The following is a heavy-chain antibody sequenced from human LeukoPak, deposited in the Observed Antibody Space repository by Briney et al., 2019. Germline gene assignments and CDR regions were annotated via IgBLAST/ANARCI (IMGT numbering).Heavy chain of an antibody. J-gene: IGHJ6*03. CDR1: GYTFTSYD. Sequence: GASVKVSCKASGYTFTSYDINWVRQATGQGLEWMGWISAYNGNTNYAQKLQGRVTMTTDTSTSTAYMELRSLRSDDTAVYYCARDWVVVVPAAAPIPYYYYYMDVWGKGTTVTVSS. CDR3: ARDWVVVVPAAAPIPYYYYYMDV. CDR2: ISAYNGNT. V-gene: IGHV1-18*01. D-gene: IGHD2-2*01.